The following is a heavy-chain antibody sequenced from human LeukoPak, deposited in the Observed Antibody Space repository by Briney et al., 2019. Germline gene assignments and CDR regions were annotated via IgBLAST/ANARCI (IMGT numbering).Heavy chain of an antibody. V-gene: IGHV4-34*01. J-gene: IGHJ4*02. CDR3: ARSQWLVTVDY. D-gene: IGHD6-19*01. CDR2: INHSGST. CDR1: GGSFSGYY. Sequence: SETLSLTCAVYGGSFSGYYWSWIRQPPGKGLEWIGEINHSGSTNYNPSLKSRVTISVDTSKNQFSLKLSYVTAADTAVYYCARSQWLVTVDYWGQGTLVTVSS.